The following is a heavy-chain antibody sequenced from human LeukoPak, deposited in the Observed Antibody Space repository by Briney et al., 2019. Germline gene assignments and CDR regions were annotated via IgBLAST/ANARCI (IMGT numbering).Heavy chain of an antibody. D-gene: IGHD2-2*01. CDR3: EGYCSSTSCSLGHY. Sequence: GGSLRLSCAASGFTFSSYEMNWVRQAPGKGLEWVSYISSSGSTIYYADSVKGRFTISRDNAKNSLYLQRNSLRAEDTAVYYCEGYCSSTSCSLGHYWGQGTLVTVSS. J-gene: IGHJ4*02. CDR1: GFTFSSYE. CDR2: ISSSGSTI. V-gene: IGHV3-48*03.